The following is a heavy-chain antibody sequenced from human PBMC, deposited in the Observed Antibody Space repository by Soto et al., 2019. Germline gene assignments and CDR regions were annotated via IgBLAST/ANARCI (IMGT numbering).Heavy chain of an antibody. J-gene: IGHJ4*02. CDR3: ARQEMGRGYCVDY. CDR1: GGSFSGYY. CDR2: INHSGST. V-gene: IGHV4-34*01. D-gene: IGHD3-10*01. Sequence: SETLSLTCAVYGGSFSGYYWSWIRQPPGKGLEWIGEINHSGSTNYNPSLKIRFTISVATSKKQFSLKLSSVTAAETAVYYCARQEMGRGYCVDYGGQGTPVTVSS.